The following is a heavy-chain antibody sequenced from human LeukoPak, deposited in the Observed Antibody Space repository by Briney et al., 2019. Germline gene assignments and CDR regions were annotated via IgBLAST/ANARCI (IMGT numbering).Heavy chain of an antibody. J-gene: IGHJ5*02. Sequence: SETLSLTCAVSGGSIGSGSYSWNWIRQPPGKGLEWIGYIYHTGNTFYNPSLKSRVTISVDRSKNQFSLRLTSVTAADTAVYYCARGFFVRENPGSWFDPWGQGTLVTVSP. CDR1: GGSIGSGSYS. CDR2: IYHTGNT. D-gene: IGHD3-10*02. V-gene: IGHV4-30-2*01. CDR3: ARGFFVRENPGSWFDP.